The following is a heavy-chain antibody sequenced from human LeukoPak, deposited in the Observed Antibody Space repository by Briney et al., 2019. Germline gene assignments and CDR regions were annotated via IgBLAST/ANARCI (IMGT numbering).Heavy chain of an antibody. CDR3: ARAADYYASGIFY. J-gene: IGHJ4*02. CDR2: INTDGSTT. D-gene: IGHD3-10*01. V-gene: IGHV3-74*01. CDR1: GFTFSNYW. Sequence: GGSLRLSCAASGFTFSNYWMHWVRQAPGKGLVWVSRINTDGSTTTYADSVKGRFTISRDNAKNTPYLQMSSLRAEDTAVYYCARAADYYASGIFYWGQGTLVTVSS.